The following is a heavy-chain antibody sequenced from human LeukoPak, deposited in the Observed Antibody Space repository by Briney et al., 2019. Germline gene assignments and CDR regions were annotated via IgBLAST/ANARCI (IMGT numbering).Heavy chain of an antibody. D-gene: IGHD1-14*01. J-gene: IGHJ4*02. CDR1: GFTVSSNY. V-gene: IGHV3-23*01. CDR2: ISGSGGST. CDR3: AKDFAYRTQFDY. Sequence: GGSLRLSCAASGFTVSSNYMSWVRQAPGKGLEWVSAISGSGGSTYYADSVKGRFTISKDNSKNTLYLQMNSLRAEDTAVYYCAKDFAYRTQFDYWGQGTLVTVSS.